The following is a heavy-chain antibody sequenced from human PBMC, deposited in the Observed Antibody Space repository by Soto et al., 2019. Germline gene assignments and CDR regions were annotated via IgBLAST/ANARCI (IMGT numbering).Heavy chain of an antibody. Sequence: PSETLSLTCTVSGGSISSYYWSWIRQPPGKGLEWIGYIYYSGSTNYNPSLKSRVTISVDTSKNQFSLKLSSVTAADTAVYYCASRSYQLPRYYYYYYMDVWGKGTTVTVSS. CDR1: GGSISSYY. J-gene: IGHJ6*03. CDR3: ASRSYQLPRYYYYYYMDV. CDR2: IYYSGST. D-gene: IGHD2-2*01. V-gene: IGHV4-59*08.